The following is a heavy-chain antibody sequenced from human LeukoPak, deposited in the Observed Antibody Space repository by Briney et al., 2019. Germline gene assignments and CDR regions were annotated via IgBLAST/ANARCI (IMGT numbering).Heavy chain of an antibody. J-gene: IGHJ4*02. D-gene: IGHD3-3*01. CDR1: GDSVSNNNAA. Sequence: SQTLSLTCAISGDSVSNNNAAWNWIRQSPSRGLEWLRRTYYRSKWYTDYAVSVSSRITINPDASKNQFSLQLNSVTPEDPAVYYCARGPRQYYDFWSGYSEGPYYFDYWGQGTLVTVSS. V-gene: IGHV6-1*01. CDR2: TYYRSKWYT. CDR3: ARGPRQYYDFWSGYSEGPYYFDY.